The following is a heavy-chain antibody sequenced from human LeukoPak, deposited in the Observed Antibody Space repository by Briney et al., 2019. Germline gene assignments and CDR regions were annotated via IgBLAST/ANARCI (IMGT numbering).Heavy chain of an antibody. D-gene: IGHD3-10*01. J-gene: IGHJ5*02. CDR2: IYYSGST. Sequence: SETLSLTCADYGGPFSGFFWSWIRQPPGKGLEWIGSIYYSGSTYYNPSLKSRVTISVDTSKNQFSLKLSSVTAADTAVYYCARRYYGSGRRYNWFDPWGQGTLVTVSS. CDR3: ARRYYGSGRRYNWFDP. CDR1: GGPFSGFF. V-gene: IGHV4-34*01.